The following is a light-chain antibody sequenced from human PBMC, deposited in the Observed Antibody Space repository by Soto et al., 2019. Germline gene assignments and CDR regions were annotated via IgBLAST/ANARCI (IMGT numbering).Light chain of an antibody. J-gene: IGLJ3*02. Sequence: QSVLTQPASLSGSPGQSITISCTGTSNDIGGYKYVSWYQQHPGKAPKLIIYEVINRPSGVSNRFSGSKSGNTASLTISGLQAEDEADYHCSSYTASSTWVFGGGTKLTVL. V-gene: IGLV2-14*01. CDR3: SSYTASSTWV. CDR2: EVI. CDR1: SNDIGGYKY.